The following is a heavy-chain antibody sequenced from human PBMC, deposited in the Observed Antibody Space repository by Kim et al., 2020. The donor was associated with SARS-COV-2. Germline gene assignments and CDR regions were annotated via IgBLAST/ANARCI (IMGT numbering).Heavy chain of an antibody. Sequence: GGSLRLSCTASGFTFGDYAMSWFRQAPGKGLEWVGFIRSKAYGGTTEYAASVKGRFTISRDDSKSIAYLQMNSLKTEDTAVYYCTRTLWFGELSYYYYGMDVWGQGTTVTVSS. J-gene: IGHJ6*02. CDR2: IRSKAYGGTT. V-gene: IGHV3-49*03. D-gene: IGHD3-10*01. CDR1: GFTFGDYA. CDR3: TRTLWFGELSYYYYGMDV.